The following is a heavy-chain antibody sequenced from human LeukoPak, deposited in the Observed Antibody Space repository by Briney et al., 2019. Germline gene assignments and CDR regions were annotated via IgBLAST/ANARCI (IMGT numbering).Heavy chain of an antibody. CDR2: IYYSGST. J-gene: IGHJ4*02. Sequence: SETLSLTCTVSGAYISVNNYYWAWIRQSPGKGLEWIGYIYYSGSTNYNPSLKSRVTISVDTSKNQFSLKLSSVTAADTAVYYCARADVDTAMVSWDYWGQGTLVTVSS. CDR3: ARADVDTAMVSWDY. D-gene: IGHD5-18*01. CDR1: GAYISVNNYY. V-gene: IGHV4-61*05.